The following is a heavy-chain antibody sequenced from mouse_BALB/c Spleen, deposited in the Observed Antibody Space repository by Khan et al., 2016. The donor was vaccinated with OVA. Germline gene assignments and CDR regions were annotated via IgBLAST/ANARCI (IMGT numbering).Heavy chain of an antibody. V-gene: IGHV9-4*02. D-gene: IGHD2-14*01. CDR1: GYTFTTAG. CDR3: ARGGAAYYRNDGGAMDY. CDR2: INTHSGVP. J-gene: IGHJ4*01. Sequence: QIQLVQSGPELKKPGETVRISCKASGYTFTTAGMQWVQQMPGKGLKWIGWINTHSGVPKYAEDFKGRFVFSLETSASTAYLQITNLKNEDAATYFYARGGAAYYRNDGGAMDYWGQGTSVTVSA.